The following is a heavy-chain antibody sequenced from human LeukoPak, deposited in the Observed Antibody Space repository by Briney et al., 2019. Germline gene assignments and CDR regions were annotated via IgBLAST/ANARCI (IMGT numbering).Heavy chain of an antibody. V-gene: IGHV4-34*01. J-gene: IGHJ4*02. CDR3: ARNRLGGSLDY. Sequence: PSETLSLTCAVYGGSFSGYYWSWIRQPPGKGLEWIGEINHSGSTNYNPSLKSRVTISVDTSKNQFSLKLSSVTAADTAVYYCARNRLGGSLDYWGQGTLVTVSS. CDR2: INHSGST. CDR1: GGSFSGYY. D-gene: IGHD2-15*01.